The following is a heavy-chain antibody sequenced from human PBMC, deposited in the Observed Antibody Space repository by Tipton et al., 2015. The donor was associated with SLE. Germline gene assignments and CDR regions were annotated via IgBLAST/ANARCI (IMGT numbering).Heavy chain of an antibody. CDR1: GFTFSRYE. D-gene: IGHD2-2*02. Sequence: SLRLSCAGSGFTFSRYEINWVRQAPGKGLEWVSHISHSGRSIYYADSVKGRFTIARDNAKNSLYLQMNSLRVEDTAVYYCTRSQYTTTSFFWGQGTLVTVSS. J-gene: IGHJ4*02. CDR2: ISHSGRSI. CDR3: TRSQYTTTSFF. V-gene: IGHV3-48*03.